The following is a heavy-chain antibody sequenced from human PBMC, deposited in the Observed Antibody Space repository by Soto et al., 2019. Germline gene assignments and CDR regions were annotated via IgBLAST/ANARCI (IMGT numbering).Heavy chain of an antibody. D-gene: IGHD6-25*01. J-gene: IGHJ4*02. CDR3: AKDPGVAASPKWIDY. V-gene: IGHV3-23*01. Sequence: GGSLRLSCAASGFTFSSYAMSWVRQAPGKGLEWVSAISGSGGSTYYADSVKGRFTISRDNSKNTLCLQMNSLRAEDTAVYYCAKDPGVAASPKWIDYWGQGTLVTVSS. CDR2: ISGSGGST. CDR1: GFTFSSYA.